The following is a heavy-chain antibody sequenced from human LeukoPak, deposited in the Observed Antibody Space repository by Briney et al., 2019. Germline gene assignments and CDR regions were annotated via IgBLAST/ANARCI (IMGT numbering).Heavy chain of an antibody. Sequence: SETLSLTCTVSGGSISSSSYYWGWIRQPPGKGLEWIGSIYYSGSTYYNPSLKSRVTISVDTSKNQFSLKLSSVTAADTAVYYCARHAGGYSGSLYDAFDIWGQGTMVTVSS. CDR2: IYYSGST. CDR3: ARHAGGYSGSLYDAFDI. J-gene: IGHJ3*02. CDR1: GGSISSSSYY. D-gene: IGHD1-26*01. V-gene: IGHV4-39*01.